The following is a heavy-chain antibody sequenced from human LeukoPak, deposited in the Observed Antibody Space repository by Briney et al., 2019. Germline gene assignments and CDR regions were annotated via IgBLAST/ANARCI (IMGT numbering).Heavy chain of an antibody. CDR2: IYHSGST. J-gene: IGHJ3*02. Sequence: PSETLSLTCTVSGGSISSGGYYWSWIRQPPGKGLEWIGYIYHSGSTYYNPSLKSRVTISVDRSKNQFSLKLSSVTAADTAVYYCAREGSGYGAFDIWGQGTMVTVSS. V-gene: IGHV4-30-2*01. D-gene: IGHD5-18*01. CDR3: AREGSGYGAFDI. CDR1: GGSISSGGYY.